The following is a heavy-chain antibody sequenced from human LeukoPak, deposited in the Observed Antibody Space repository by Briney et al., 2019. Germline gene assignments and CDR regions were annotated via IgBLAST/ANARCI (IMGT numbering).Heavy chain of an antibody. D-gene: IGHD3-22*01. V-gene: IGHV4-39*07. J-gene: IGHJ4*02. CDR2: IYHSGST. CDR1: GGSISSSSFY. CDR3: ARDVRDYYNIRGFDY. Sequence: SETLSLTCTVSGGSISSSSFYWGWIRQPPGKGLEWIGEIYHSGSTNYNPSLKSRVTISVDKSKNQFSLKLSSVTAADTAVYYCARDVRDYYNIRGFDYWGQGTLVTVSS.